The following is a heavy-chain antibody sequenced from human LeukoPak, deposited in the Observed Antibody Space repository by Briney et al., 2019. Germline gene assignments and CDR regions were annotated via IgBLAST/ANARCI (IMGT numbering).Heavy chain of an antibody. CDR1: GYTFTSYA. V-gene: IGHV7-4-1*02. D-gene: IGHD2-2*01. CDR3: ARLYCSSTSCYGFLGAFDI. CDR2: INTNTGNP. Sequence: ASVKVSCKASGYTFTSYAMNWVRQAPGQGLEWMGWINTNTGNPTYAQGFTGRFVFSLDTSVSTAYLQISSLKAEDTAVYYCARLYCSSTSCYGFLGAFDIWGQGTMVTVSS. J-gene: IGHJ3*02.